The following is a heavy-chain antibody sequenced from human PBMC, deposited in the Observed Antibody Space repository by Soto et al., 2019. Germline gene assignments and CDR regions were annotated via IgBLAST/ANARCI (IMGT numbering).Heavy chain of an antibody. Sequence: EVQLVESGGGLVKPGGSLRLSCAASGFTFSSYSMNWVRQAPGKGLEWVSSISSSSSYIYYADSVKGRFTVSRDNAKNXXSLRMKGLSAEDTAGYYCEFASPGSYSNVPDAFDIWGQGTMVTVSS. CDR1: GFTFSSYS. CDR3: EFASPGSYSNVPDAFDI. CDR2: ISSSSSYI. V-gene: IGHV3-21*01. D-gene: IGHD3-10*01. J-gene: IGHJ3*02.